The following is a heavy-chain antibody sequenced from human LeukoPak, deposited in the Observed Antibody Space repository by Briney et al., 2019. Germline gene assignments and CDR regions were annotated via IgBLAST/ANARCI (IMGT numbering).Heavy chain of an antibody. CDR1: GGSISSGGYS. V-gene: IGHV4-30-2*01. CDR2: IYHSGST. CDR3: TRDTSRRFDP. J-gene: IGHJ5*02. Sequence: SETLSLTCAVSGGSISSGGYSWSWIRQPPGKGLEWIGYIYHSGSTYYNPSLKSRVTISVDTSKNQFSLKLSSVTAADTAVYYCTRDTSRRFDPWGQGTLVTVSS.